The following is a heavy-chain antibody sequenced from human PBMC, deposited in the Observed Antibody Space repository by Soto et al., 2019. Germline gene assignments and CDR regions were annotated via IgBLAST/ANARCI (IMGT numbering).Heavy chain of an antibody. CDR1: GFTFSSYA. Sequence: GGSLRLSCAASGFTFSSYAMSWVRQAPGKGLEWVSAISGSGGSTYYADSVKGRFTISRDNSKNTLYLQMNSLRAEDTAVYYCAGVYYDFWSGYSYWGQGPLVTVCS. CDR3: AGVYYDFWSGYSY. D-gene: IGHD3-3*01. CDR2: ISGSGGST. V-gene: IGHV3-23*01. J-gene: IGHJ4*02.